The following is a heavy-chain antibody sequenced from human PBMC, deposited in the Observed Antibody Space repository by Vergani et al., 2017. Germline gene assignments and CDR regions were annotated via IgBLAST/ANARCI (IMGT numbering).Heavy chain of an antibody. D-gene: IGHD3-3*01. Sequence: ELELVESGGGLVQPGGSLRLSCAASGFTFNEYWMHWARQVPGKGLVWVSGMNGDGDTISYADSVKGRFTISRDNAKNTLFLQMNSLRAGDTAVYYCARARKFRFGVVWENWFDPWGQGTLVTVSS. J-gene: IGHJ5*02. CDR1: GFTFNEYW. V-gene: IGHV3-74*01. CDR2: MNGDGDTI. CDR3: ARARKFRFGVVWENWFDP.